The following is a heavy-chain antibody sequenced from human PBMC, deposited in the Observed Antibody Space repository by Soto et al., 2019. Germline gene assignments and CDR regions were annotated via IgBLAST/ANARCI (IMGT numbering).Heavy chain of an antibody. CDR2: ISGSGGST. V-gene: IGHV3-23*01. CDR3: ARGSSGSYGRANWFDP. Sequence: GGSLRLSCAASGFTFSSYAMSWVRQAPGKGLEWVSAISGSGGSTYYADSVKGRFTISRDNSKNTLYLQMNSLKASDTAMYYCARGSSGSYGRANWFDPWGQGTLVTVSS. J-gene: IGHJ5*02. D-gene: IGHD1-26*01. CDR1: GFTFSSYA.